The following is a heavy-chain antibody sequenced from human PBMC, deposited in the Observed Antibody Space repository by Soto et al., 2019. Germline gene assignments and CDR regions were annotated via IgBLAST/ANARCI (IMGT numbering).Heavy chain of an antibody. CDR2: ISSDGKSE. D-gene: IGHD3-22*01. V-gene: IGHV3-30*18. Sequence: QVQLVESGGGVVQPGRSLRLSCAASGFTFSTYGMHWVRQPPGKGLEWVAVISSDGKSEHYADPVKGRFSISRDNSKNTLSLQMNSLRVEDTAIYYCAKPITTYSGDSRGRGALVDYWGQGTRVTVSS. CDR1: GFTFSTYG. J-gene: IGHJ4*02. CDR3: AKPITTYSGDSRGRGALVDY.